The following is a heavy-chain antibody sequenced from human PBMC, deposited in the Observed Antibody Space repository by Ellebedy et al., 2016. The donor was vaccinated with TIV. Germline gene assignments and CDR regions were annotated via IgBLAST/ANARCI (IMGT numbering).Heavy chain of an antibody. CDR2: IYYSGST. D-gene: IGHD1-26*01. CDR3: ARIDVGDLFPVGMDY. J-gene: IGHJ4*02. V-gene: IGHV4-39*01. Sequence: MPGGSLRLSCTVSGGSIRSSSYYWGWIRQPPGKGLEWIGSIYYSGSTYYNPSLETRVTIAGATSRNQFSLKVTSVTAADTAVYYCARIDVGDLFPVGMDYWGQGTLVTVSS. CDR1: GGSIRSSSYY.